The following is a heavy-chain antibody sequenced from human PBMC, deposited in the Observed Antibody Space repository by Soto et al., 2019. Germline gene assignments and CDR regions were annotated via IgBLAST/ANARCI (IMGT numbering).Heavy chain of an antibody. CDR1: GLTFRNDW. D-gene: IGHD4-17*01. V-gene: IGHV3-7*03. CDR3: AVYGYGVSAAAS. Sequence: EMQLVESGGGLVQPGGSLRLSCAGSGLTFRNDWLSWVRQAPGKGLEWVANINQDGSERYYVDSVRGRFTISRDNVENSLYLQLHSRRPESTAVYDFAVYGYGVSAAASCGQGTLVTVSS. J-gene: IGHJ5*02. CDR2: INQDGSER.